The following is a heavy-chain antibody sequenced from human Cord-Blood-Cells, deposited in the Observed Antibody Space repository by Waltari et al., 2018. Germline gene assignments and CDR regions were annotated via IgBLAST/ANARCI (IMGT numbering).Heavy chain of an antibody. Sequence: QVQLQQWGAGLLKPSETLSLTCAVYGGSFSGYYWSWIRQPPGKGLEWIGEINHSGSTNYNPSLKSRVTISVDTSKNQFSLKLSSVTAADTAVYYCARTHPRYNWNFDYWGQGTLVTVSS. D-gene: IGHD1-20*01. V-gene: IGHV4-34*01. CDR1: GGSFSGYY. CDR2: INHSGST. J-gene: IGHJ4*02. CDR3: ARTHPRYNWNFDY.